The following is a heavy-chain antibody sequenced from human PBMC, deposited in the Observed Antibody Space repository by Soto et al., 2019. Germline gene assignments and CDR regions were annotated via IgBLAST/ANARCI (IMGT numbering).Heavy chain of an antibody. CDR3: ARAVVVVAATPGWFDP. CDR2: INHSGST. V-gene: IGHV4-34*01. J-gene: IGHJ5*02. CDR1: GGSFCGYY. Sequence: SETLSLTCAVYGGSFCGYYWSWIRQPPGKGLEWIGEINHSGSTNYNPSLKSRVTITVDTSKNQFSLKLSSVTAADTAVYYCARAVVVVAATPGWFDPWGQGTLVTVSS. D-gene: IGHD2-15*01.